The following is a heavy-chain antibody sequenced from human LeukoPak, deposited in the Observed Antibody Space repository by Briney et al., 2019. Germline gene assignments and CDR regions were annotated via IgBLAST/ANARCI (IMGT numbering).Heavy chain of an antibody. CDR2: IYYSGST. CDR3: ARIAAAGTEWFDP. Sequence: AETLSLTCTVSGGSISSYYRSWVRQPPGKGLEWIGYIYYSGSTNYNPSLKSRVTISVDTSKNKFSLKLSSVTAADTAVYYCARIAAAGTEWFDPWGQGTLVTVSS. CDR1: GGSISSYY. J-gene: IGHJ5*02. V-gene: IGHV4-59*01. D-gene: IGHD6-13*01.